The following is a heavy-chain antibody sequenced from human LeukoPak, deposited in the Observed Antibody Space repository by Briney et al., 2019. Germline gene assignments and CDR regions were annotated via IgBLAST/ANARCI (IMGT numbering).Heavy chain of an antibody. CDR1: GFTSGTYW. CDR2: RKQDGSEK. Sequence: GGSLRLSCAASGFTSGTYWMSWVRQAPGKGLEWVANRKQDGSEKYYVDSVRGRFTISRDNAKNSLYLQMNSLRAEDTAVYYCARDRGSSGWYEFDYWGQGTLVTVSS. D-gene: IGHD6-19*01. J-gene: IGHJ4*02. CDR3: ARDRGSSGWYEFDY. V-gene: IGHV3-7*01.